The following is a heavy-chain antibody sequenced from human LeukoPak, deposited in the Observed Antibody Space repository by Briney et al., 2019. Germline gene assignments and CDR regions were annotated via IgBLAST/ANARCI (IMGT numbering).Heavy chain of an antibody. CDR1: GGSISSGGYY. CDR3: ARQYCSSTSCFSMLDY. Sequence: SETLSLTCTVSGGSISSGGYYWSWIRQPPGKGLEWIGYIYYSGSTNYNPSLKSRVTISVDTSKNQFSLKLSSVTAADTAVYYCARQYCSSTSCFSMLDYWGQGTLVTVSS. CDR2: IYYSGST. D-gene: IGHD2-2*01. J-gene: IGHJ4*02. V-gene: IGHV4-61*08.